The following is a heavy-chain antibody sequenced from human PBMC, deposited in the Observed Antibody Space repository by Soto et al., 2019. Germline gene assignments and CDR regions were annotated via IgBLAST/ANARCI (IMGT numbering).Heavy chain of an antibody. CDR3: ARSPHLLEWLPLGYYYYGMDV. CDR1: GFTFSSYA. D-gene: IGHD3-3*01. Sequence: VGSLRLSCAASGFTFSSYAMHWVRQAPGKGLEWVAVISYDGSNKYYADSVKGRFTISRDNSKNTLYLQMNSLRAEDTAVYYCARSPHLLEWLPLGYYYYGMDVWGQGTTVTVSS. J-gene: IGHJ6*02. V-gene: IGHV3-30-3*01. CDR2: ISYDGSNK.